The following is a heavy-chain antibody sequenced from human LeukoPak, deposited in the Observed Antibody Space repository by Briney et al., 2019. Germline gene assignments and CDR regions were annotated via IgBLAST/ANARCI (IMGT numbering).Heavy chain of an antibody. V-gene: IGHV1-18*01. CDR1: GYTFTSYG. J-gene: IGHJ4*02. CDR2: ISAYNGNT. Sequence: ASVKVSCKASGYTFTSYGISWVRQAPGQGLEWMGWISAYNGNTNYAQKLQGRVTMTTDTSTSTAYMELRSLRSDATAVYYCAREARYCSGGSCSFLDYWGQGTLVTVSS. D-gene: IGHD2-15*01. CDR3: AREARYCSGGSCSFLDY.